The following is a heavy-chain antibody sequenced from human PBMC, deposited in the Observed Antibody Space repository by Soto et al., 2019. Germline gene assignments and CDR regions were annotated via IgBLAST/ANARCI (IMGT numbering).Heavy chain of an antibody. V-gene: IGHV1-18*01. CDR2: INTYNGNT. D-gene: IGHD3-16*01. Sequence: QVQLVQSGAEVKNPGASVKVSCKTFGYTFTSYGIGWARQAPGQWLEWMGWINTYNGNTNYAQNLQGRVTLTTDTSTSTAYMELRSLRSNDTAIYYCAMVDVYVTPSPQDVWGQGTTVTVSS. J-gene: IGHJ6*02. CDR1: GYTFTSYG. CDR3: AMVDVYVTPSPQDV.